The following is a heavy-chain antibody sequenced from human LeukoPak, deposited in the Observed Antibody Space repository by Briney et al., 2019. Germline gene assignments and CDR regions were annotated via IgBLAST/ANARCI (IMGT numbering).Heavy chain of an antibody. CDR3: ARVGLVGATIGYFDY. CDR1: GYTFTSYD. V-gene: IGHV1-2*02. CDR2: INPNSGGT. Sequence: ASVKVSCKASGYTFTSYDINWVRQATGQGLEWMGWINPNSGGTNYAQKFQGRVTMTRDTSISTAYMELSRLRSDDTAVYYCARVGLVGATIGYFDYWGQGTLVTVSS. J-gene: IGHJ4*02. D-gene: IGHD1-26*01.